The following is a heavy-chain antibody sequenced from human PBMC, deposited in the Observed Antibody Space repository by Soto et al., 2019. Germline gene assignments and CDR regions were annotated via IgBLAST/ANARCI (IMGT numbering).Heavy chain of an antibody. V-gene: IGHV3-23*01. CDR2: IRGSEGRI. J-gene: IGHJ4*02. D-gene: IGHD6-19*01. CDR3: AKVGDLKQWLEHCDS. CDR1: GFTCSNYA. Sequence: EVQLLESGGGLVQPGGSLRLSCAASGFTCSNYAMSWVRQAPGKGLEWVSSIRGSEGRIYDADSVKGRFTISRDNSKDTLYLQMNSMRAADTAIDYCAKVGDLKQWLEHCDSWGQGTLVTVSA.